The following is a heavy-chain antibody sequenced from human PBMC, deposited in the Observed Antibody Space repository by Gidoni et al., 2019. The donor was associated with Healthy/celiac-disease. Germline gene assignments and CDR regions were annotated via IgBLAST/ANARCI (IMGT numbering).Heavy chain of an antibody. CDR1: GGSFSGYS. CDR2: INHSGST. V-gene: IGHV4-34*01. CDR3: ARAPPRRGCSGGSCYSGRYFDY. Sequence: QVQLQQWGAGLLKPSETLSLTCAVYGGSFSGYSWSWIRPPPGKGLEWIGEINHSGSTNYNPSLKSRVTISVDTSKNQFSLKLSSVTAADTAVYYCARAPPRRGCSGGSCYSGRYFDYWGQGTLVTVSS. D-gene: IGHD2-15*01. J-gene: IGHJ4*02.